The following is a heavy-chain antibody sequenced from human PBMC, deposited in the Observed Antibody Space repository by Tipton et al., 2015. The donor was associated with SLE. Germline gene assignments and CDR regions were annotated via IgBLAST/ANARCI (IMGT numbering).Heavy chain of an antibody. CDR3: ATSDYGDYVPYAFDI. V-gene: IGHV4-39*01. D-gene: IGHD4-17*01. CDR1: GGSISSSSYY. Sequence: TLSLTCTVSGGSISSSSYYWGWIRQPQGKGLEWIGSIYYSGSTYYNPSLKSRVTISVDTSKNQFSLKLSSVTAADTAVYYCATSDYGDYVPYAFDIWGQGTMVTVSS. J-gene: IGHJ3*02. CDR2: IYYSGST.